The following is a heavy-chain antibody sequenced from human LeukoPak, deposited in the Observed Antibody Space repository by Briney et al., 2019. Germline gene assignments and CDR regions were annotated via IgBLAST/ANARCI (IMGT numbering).Heavy chain of an antibody. V-gene: IGHV3-30*02. J-gene: IGHJ4*02. CDR2: IRYDGSNK. CDR1: GFTFSSYG. CDR3: AKDSSDYDPPLSGGY. Sequence: GGSLRLSCAASGFTFSSYGMHWVRQAPGKGLEWVAFIRYDGSNKYYADSVKGRFTISRDNSKNTLYLQMNSLRAEDTAVYYCAKDSSDYDPPLSGGYWGQATLVTVSS. D-gene: IGHD3-3*01.